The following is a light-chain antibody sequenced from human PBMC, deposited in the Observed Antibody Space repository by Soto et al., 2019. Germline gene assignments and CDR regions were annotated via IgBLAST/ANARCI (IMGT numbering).Light chain of an antibody. Sequence: EIFLTQSPGTLSLSRWEIATLSCRASQSVSSSYLAWYQQKPGQAPRLLIYGASSRATGIPDRFSGSGSGTDFTLTISRLEPEDFAVYYCQQYGSSLFTFGQGTRLEIK. CDR3: QQYGSSLFT. V-gene: IGKV3-20*01. CDR1: QSVSSSY. CDR2: GAS. J-gene: IGKJ5*01.